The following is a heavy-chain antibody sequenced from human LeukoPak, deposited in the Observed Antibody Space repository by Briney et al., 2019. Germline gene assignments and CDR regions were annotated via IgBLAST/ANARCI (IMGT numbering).Heavy chain of an antibody. J-gene: IGHJ1*01. Sequence: GGSLRLSCAASGFTFSSYAMHWVRQAPGKGLEWVAVISYDGSNKYYADSVKGRFTISRDNSKNTLFLQMNSLRAEDTAIYYCAKEAQLSYWGQGTLVTVSS. CDR2: ISYDGSNK. D-gene: IGHD6-19*01. V-gene: IGHV3-30*04. CDR1: GFTFSSYA. CDR3: AKEAQLSY.